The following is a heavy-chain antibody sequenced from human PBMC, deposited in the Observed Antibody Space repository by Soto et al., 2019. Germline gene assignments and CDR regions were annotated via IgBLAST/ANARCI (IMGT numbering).Heavy chain of an antibody. J-gene: IGHJ4*02. V-gene: IGHV3-23*01. CDR2: ISGSGGTT. Sequence: EVQLLESGGGLVQPGGSLRLSCAASGFTFSSYAMSWVRQAPGKGLEWVSTISGSGGTTYYADSVKGRFTISRDNSKNTLYLKMNSRRAEDTAVYYCAKGPLYGDYVSGWGQGTLVTVSS. CDR3: AKGPLYGDYVSG. CDR1: GFTFSSYA. D-gene: IGHD4-17*01.